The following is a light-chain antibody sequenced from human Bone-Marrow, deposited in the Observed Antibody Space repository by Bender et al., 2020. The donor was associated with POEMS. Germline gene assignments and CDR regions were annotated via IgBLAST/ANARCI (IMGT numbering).Light chain of an antibody. Sequence: QSALTQPPSASGSLGQSVTISCTGTSSDVGGYNYVSWYQQHPGKAPKLMIYEVTKRPSGVSNRFSGSHSGNTASLTISGLQAEDEADYYCCSYAGSSTLIFGGGTTLTVL. CDR3: CSYAGSSTLI. CDR2: EVT. J-gene: IGLJ2*01. V-gene: IGLV2-8*01. CDR1: SSDVGGYNY.